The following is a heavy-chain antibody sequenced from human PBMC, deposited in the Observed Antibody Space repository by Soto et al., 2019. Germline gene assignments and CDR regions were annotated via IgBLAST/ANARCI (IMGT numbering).Heavy chain of an antibody. CDR2: ISGSGGST. V-gene: IGHV3-23*01. CDR1: GFTFSSYA. Sequence: EVQLLESGGGLVQPGGSLRLSCAASGFTFSSYAMNWVRQAPGKGLEWVSVISGSGGSTYHADSVKGRFTISRDNSKNTLYLQIKSLRAEDTAVYYCARRSSGWYFDYWGQGTLVTVTS. J-gene: IGHJ4*02. CDR3: ARRSSGWYFDY. D-gene: IGHD6-19*01.